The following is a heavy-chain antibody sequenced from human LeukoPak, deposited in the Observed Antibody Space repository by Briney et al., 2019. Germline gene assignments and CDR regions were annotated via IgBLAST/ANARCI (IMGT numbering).Heavy chain of an antibody. CDR1: GFTFSSYA. D-gene: IGHD5-12*01. Sequence: PGGSLRLSCAASGFTFSSYAMHWVRQAPGKGLQWVAVISYDGSNKYYADSVKGRFTISRDNSKNTLYLQMNSLRAEDTAVYYCAREGGYDPLNYFDYWGQGTLVTVSS. V-gene: IGHV3-30-3*01. CDR2: ISYDGSNK. J-gene: IGHJ4*02. CDR3: AREGGYDPLNYFDY.